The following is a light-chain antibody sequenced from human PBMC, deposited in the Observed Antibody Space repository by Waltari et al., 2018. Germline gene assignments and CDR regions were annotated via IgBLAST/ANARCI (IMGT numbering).Light chain of an antibody. Sequence: QSALTQPASVSGSPGQSITVPCTGTSSHVGSSNLVSWYQHHPPKAPKLMMYEVSKRPSGVSNRFSGSKSGDTASLTISGLQPEDEADYYCCSYAGANTYVFGSGTKVTVL. CDR3: CSYAGANTYV. V-gene: IGLV2-23*02. CDR1: SSHVGSSNL. CDR2: EVS. J-gene: IGLJ1*01.